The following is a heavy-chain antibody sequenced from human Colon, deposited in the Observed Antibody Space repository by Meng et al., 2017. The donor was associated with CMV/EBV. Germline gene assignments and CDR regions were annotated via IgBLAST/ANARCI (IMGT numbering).Heavy chain of an antibody. Sequence: GESLKISCAASGFTFRNYGMHWVRQAPGKGLEWVAVIGYDGRSDSYADSVRGRFTITRDNSKNTVYQQMRSLRAEETAVYYCAKDLPYSSGQYDGIDIWGQGTMVTVSS. CDR1: GFTFRNYG. CDR2: IGYDGRSD. CDR3: AKDLPYSSGQYDGIDI. D-gene: IGHD6-19*01. V-gene: IGHV3-33*06. J-gene: IGHJ3*02.